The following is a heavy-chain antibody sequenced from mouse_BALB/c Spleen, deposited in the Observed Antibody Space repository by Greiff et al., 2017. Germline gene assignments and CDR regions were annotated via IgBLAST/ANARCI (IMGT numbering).Heavy chain of an antibody. V-gene: IGHV5-6-5*01. CDR2: ISSGGST. J-gene: IGHJ4*01. CDR3: ARGGRQLGLQDAMDY. D-gene: IGHD3-2*01. CDR1: GFTFSSYA. Sequence: DVKLVESGGGLVKPGGSLKLSCAASGFTFSSYAISWVRQTPEKRLEWVASISSGGSTYYPDSVKGRFTISRDNARNILYLQMSSLRSEDTAMYYCARGGRQLGLQDAMDYWGQGTSVTVSS.